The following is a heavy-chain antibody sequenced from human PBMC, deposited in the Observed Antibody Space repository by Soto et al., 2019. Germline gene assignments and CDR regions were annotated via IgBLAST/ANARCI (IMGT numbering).Heavy chain of an antibody. CDR3: ARGEFITMVRGVIRKPYSYYGMDV. CDR2: INSDGSST. Sequence: GGSLRLSCAASGFTFSSYWMHWVRQAPGKGLVWVSRINSDGSSTSYADSVKGRFTISRDNAKNTLYLQMNSLRAEDTAVYYWARGEFITMVRGVIRKPYSYYGMDVWGQGTTVTVPS. CDR1: GFTFSSYW. J-gene: IGHJ6*02. V-gene: IGHV3-74*01. D-gene: IGHD3-10*01.